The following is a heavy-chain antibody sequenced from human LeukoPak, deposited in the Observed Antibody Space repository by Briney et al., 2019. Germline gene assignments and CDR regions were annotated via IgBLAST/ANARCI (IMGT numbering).Heavy chain of an antibody. J-gene: IGHJ4*02. V-gene: IGHV4-39*01. Sequence: TSETLSLSCTVSGCSFSSSSYYWGWIRQPPGKGLEWIGSIYYSGSTYYNPSLKRRVTISVDTSKNQFSLKLSSVTAADTAVYYCARQSSYSGSYYDYWGQGTLVTVSS. CDR1: GCSFSSSSYY. D-gene: IGHD1-26*01. CDR2: IYYSGST. CDR3: ARQSSYSGSYYDY.